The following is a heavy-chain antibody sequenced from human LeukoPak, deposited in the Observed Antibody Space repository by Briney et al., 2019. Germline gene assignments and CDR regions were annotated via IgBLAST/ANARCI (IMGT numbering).Heavy chain of an antibody. J-gene: IGHJ5*02. CDR2: IHHTGST. D-gene: IGHD2-21*02. V-gene: IGHV4-30-2*01. Sequence: SETLSLTCAVSGGSISSSGYSWGWIRQPPGEGLEWIGYIHHTGSTYYNPSLKSRVTISVDRFKNQFSLKLSSVTAADTAMYFCARTPTYCGGDCYYFDPWGQGTLVTVSS. CDR1: GGSISSSGYS. CDR3: ARTPTYCGGDCYYFDP.